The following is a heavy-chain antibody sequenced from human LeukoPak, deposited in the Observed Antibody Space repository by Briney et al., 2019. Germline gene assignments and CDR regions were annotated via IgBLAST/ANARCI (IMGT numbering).Heavy chain of an antibody. Sequence: GGSLRLSCAASGFTFSNYWMHWVRQAPGKGLEWVAFIRYDGSNKYYADSVKGRFTISRDNSKNTLHLQMNSLRAEDTAVYYCARNRAVGYAPGDYWGQGTLVTVSS. CDR3: ARNRAVGYAPGDY. J-gene: IGHJ4*02. CDR2: IRYDGSNK. CDR1: GFTFSNYW. D-gene: IGHD5-12*01. V-gene: IGHV3-30*02.